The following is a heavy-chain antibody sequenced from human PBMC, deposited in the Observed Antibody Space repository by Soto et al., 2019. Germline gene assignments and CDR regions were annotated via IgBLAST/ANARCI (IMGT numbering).Heavy chain of an antibody. Sequence: PGGSLRLSCAASGFTFSSYSMNWVRQAPGKGLEWVSYISSSSSTIYYADSVKGRFTISRDNSKNTLYLQMNSLRAEDTAVYYCAKDMSLRITIFGVAIEGYYYGMDVWGQGTTVTVSS. CDR2: ISSSSSTI. CDR1: GFTFSSYS. CDR3: AKDMSLRITIFGVAIEGYYYGMDV. D-gene: IGHD3-3*01. V-gene: IGHV3-48*01. J-gene: IGHJ6*02.